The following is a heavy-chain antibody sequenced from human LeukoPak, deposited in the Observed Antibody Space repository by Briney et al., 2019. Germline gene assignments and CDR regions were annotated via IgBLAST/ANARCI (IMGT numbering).Heavy chain of an antibody. CDR3: ARSGYCSSTSCYSWFDP. CDR2: IYYSGST. CDR1: GGSISSYY. D-gene: IGHD2-2*02. V-gene: IGHV4-59*08. J-gene: IGHJ5*02. Sequence: SETLSLICTVSGGSISSYYWSWIRQPPGKGLEWIGYIYYSGSTNYNPSLKSRVTISVDTSKNQFSLKLSSVTAADTAVYYCARSGYCSSTSCYSWFDPWGQGTLVTVSS.